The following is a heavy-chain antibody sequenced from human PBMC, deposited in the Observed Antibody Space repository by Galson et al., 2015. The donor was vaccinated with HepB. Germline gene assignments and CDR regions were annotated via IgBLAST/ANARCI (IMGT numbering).Heavy chain of an antibody. J-gene: IGHJ4*02. CDR2: IKSKTDGGTT. V-gene: IGHV3-15*01. Sequence: SLRLSCAASGFTFSNAWMSWVRQAPGKGLEWVGRIKSKTDGGTTDYAAPVKGRFTISRDDSKNTLYLQMNSLKTEDTAVYYCTTSGFGYGYLFFNDYWGQGTLVTVSS. CDR3: TTSGFGYGYLFFNDY. CDR1: GFTFSNAW. D-gene: IGHD5-18*01.